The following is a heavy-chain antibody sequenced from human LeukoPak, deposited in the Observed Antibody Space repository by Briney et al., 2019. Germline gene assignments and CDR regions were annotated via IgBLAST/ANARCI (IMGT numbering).Heavy chain of an antibody. D-gene: IGHD3-3*01. CDR3: ARGATVGIFGAREY. V-gene: IGHV3-53*04. J-gene: IGHJ4*02. Sequence: PRRSLRPSCAPSGFTVSSNYMSWVRQAPGKGRGWDAFIDSGGSKYYADSVKGRLTISRHNSKNTMYLQMTSLSAEETAVYYCARGATVGIFGAREYWGQGTLVTVSS. CDR1: GFTVSSNY. CDR2: IDSGGSK.